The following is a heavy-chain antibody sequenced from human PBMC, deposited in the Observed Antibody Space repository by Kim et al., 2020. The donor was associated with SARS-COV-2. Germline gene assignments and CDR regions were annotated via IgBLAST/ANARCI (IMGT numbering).Heavy chain of an antibody. CDR3: ARHMAKATVPALDI. CDR2: IYYSGTT. J-gene: IGHJ3*02. CDR1: GGSISSPTDY. Sequence: SETLSLTCSVSGGSISSPTDYWGWIRQPPGKTLEWIGTIYYSGTTYYNSSLTSRITMSVDTSKNLFSLRLTPMTAADTAMYYCARHMAKATVPALDIWG. D-gene: IGHD2-21*02. V-gene: IGHV4-39*01.